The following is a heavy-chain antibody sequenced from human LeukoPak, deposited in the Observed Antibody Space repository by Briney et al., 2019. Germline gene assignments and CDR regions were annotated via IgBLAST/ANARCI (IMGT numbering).Heavy chain of an antibody. CDR1: GYTFTGYY. CDR2: INPNSGGT. D-gene: IGHD3-22*01. Sequence: ASVKVSCKASGYTFTGYYMHWVRQAPGQGLEWMGWINPNSGGTNYAQKLQGWVTMTRDTSISTAYMELSRLRSDDTAVYYCARGCGIGYGTYYYDSSGYCYWGQGTLVTVSS. CDR3: ARGCGIGYGTYYYDSSGYCY. J-gene: IGHJ4*02. V-gene: IGHV1-2*04.